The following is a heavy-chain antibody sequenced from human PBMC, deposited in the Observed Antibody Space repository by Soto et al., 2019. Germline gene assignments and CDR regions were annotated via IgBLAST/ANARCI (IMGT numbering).Heavy chain of an antibody. CDR3: ARDTSSGYYRLDF. Sequence: GGSLRLACAASGFTFSSYAMHWVRQAPGKGLEWVAVISYDGSNKYYADSVKGRFTISRDNSKNTLYLQMNSLRAEDTAVYYFARDTSSGYYRLDFRGQGTLVT. D-gene: IGHD3-22*01. J-gene: IGHJ4*02. CDR1: GFTFSSYA. V-gene: IGHV3-30-3*01. CDR2: ISYDGSNK.